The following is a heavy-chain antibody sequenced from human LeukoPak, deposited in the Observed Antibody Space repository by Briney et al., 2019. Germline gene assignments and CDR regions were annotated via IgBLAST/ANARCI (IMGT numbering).Heavy chain of an antibody. V-gene: IGHV1-46*01. CDR3: ATSFRAVNWFDP. CDR2: INPSGGST. CDR1: GYTFTRYY. J-gene: IGHJ5*02. D-gene: IGHD3-10*01. Sequence: ASAKVSCKASGYTFTRYYMNWVRQAPGQGLEWMGIINPSGGSTNYAQKFQGRVTMTRGTSTSTIYMEVSSLRSEDTAVYYCATSFRAVNWFDPWGQGTLVTVSS.